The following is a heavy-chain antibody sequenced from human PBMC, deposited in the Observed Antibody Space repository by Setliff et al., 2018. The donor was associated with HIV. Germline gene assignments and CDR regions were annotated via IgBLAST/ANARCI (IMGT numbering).Heavy chain of an antibody. CDR3: ARLRVEGVMGAFDI. CDR2: IHYNGIT. Sequence: SETLSLTCTVSGDSINTDGLYWTWIRQHPATGLEWIGYIHYNGITYYNPSLKSRVTISVDTSKNQFSLKLSSVTAADTAVYYCARLRVEGVMGAFDIWGQGTMVT. CDR1: GDSINTDGLY. V-gene: IGHV4-31*03. D-gene: IGHD2-15*01. J-gene: IGHJ3*02.